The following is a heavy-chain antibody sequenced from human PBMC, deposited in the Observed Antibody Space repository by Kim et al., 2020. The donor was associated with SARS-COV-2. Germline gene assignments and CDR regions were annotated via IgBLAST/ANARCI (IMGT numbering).Heavy chain of an antibody. CDR2: FRSKSYGGTT. V-gene: IGHV3-49*03. J-gene: IGHJ6*04. CDR3: TRGGGWGVPARRVYYYYGMDV. Sequence: GGSLRLSCTASGFTFGDYAMSWFRPAPGKGLEWVGFFRSKSYGGTTEYAASVKGRFTISRDDSKSIAYLQMNSLKTEDTAVYCCTRGGGWGVPARRVYYYYGMDVRGEGTTVTVSA. D-gene: IGHD2-2*01. CDR1: GFTFGDYA.